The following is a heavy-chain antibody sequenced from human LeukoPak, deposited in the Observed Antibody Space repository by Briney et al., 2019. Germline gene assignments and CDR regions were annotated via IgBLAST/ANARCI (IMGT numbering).Heavy chain of an antibody. J-gene: IGHJ4*02. Sequence: SETLSLTCTVSGGSISSSSYYWGWIRQPPGKGLEWIGSIYYSGSTYYNPSLKSRVTISVDTSKNQFSLKLSSVTAADTAVYYCAGQTGCSSTSCYGVDYWGQGTLVTVSS. CDR1: GGSISSSSYY. V-gene: IGHV4-39*01. D-gene: IGHD2-2*01. CDR3: AGQTGCSSTSCYGVDY. CDR2: IYYSGST.